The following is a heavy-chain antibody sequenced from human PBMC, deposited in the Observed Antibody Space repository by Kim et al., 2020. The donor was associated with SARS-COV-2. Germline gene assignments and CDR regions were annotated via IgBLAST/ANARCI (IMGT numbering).Heavy chain of an antibody. D-gene: IGHD3-3*01. J-gene: IGHJ4*02. V-gene: IGHV3-66*04. CDR1: GFTISNNY. CDR3: ARLGVAWRAFDY. Sequence: GGSLRLSCAVAGFTISNNYMSWVRQVPGKGLEWVAVTYNDGSTKYADSVKGRFTISRDNSRNTIFLQMNSLRRDDTAVYYCARLGVAWRAFDYWGQGSLVSVSS. CDR2: TYNDGST.